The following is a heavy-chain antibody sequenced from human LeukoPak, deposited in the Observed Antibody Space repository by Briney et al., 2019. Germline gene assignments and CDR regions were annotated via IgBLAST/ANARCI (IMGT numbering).Heavy chain of an antibody. Sequence: SETLSLTRTVSGYSISSSYYWGWIRQPPGKGLEYIGSIYHSGSTYYNPSLKSRVTMSVDTSKNQFSLKLSSVTAADTAVYYCASGVVGAPADYWGQGTLVTVSS. CDR3: ASGVVGAPADY. CDR1: GYSISSSYY. J-gene: IGHJ4*02. D-gene: IGHD1-26*01. CDR2: IYHSGST. V-gene: IGHV4-38-2*02.